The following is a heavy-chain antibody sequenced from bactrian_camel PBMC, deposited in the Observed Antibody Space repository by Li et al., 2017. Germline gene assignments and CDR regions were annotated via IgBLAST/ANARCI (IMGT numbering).Heavy chain of an antibody. CDR2: INTGGGDAT. V-gene: IGHV3S40*01. CDR1: GYLHSSVC. D-gene: IGHD5*01. J-gene: IGHJ6*01. CDR3: AADPLGGNCLGAPRAVADFGY. Sequence: VQLVESGGGLVQAGGSLRLSCAASGYLHSSVCLGWFRQAPDKEREGVAAINTGGGDATYYAASAKGRFTISRENAKNTVYLQMNDLKPEDTAVYYCAADPLGGNCLGAPRAVADFGYRGQGTQVTV.